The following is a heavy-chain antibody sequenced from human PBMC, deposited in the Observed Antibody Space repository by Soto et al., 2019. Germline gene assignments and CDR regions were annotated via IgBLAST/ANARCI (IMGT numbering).Heavy chain of an antibody. CDR3: ARHQGPHYYYGMEV. J-gene: IGHJ6*02. V-gene: IGHV1-69*12. Sequence: QVQLVQSGAEVMKPGSSVKVSCKASGGTFSSYAFSWVRQAPGQGLEWMGGIIPIFATANYAQKFQGRVTLTADDSPSTAYMELSSLRSEDTAVYYCARHQGPHYYYGMEVWGQGTTVTVSS. CDR1: GGTFSSYA. CDR2: IIPIFATA.